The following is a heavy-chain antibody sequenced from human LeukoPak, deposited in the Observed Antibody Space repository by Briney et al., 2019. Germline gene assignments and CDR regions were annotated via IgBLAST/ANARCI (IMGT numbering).Heavy chain of an antibody. J-gene: IGHJ3*02. D-gene: IGHD3-3*01. CDR1: GFTVSSNY. V-gene: IGHV3-53*01. CDR2: IYSGGST. Sequence: GGSLRLSCAASGFTVSSNYMSWVRQAPGKGLEWVSVIYSGGSTYYADSVKGRFTISRDNSKNTLYLQMNSLRAEDTAVYYCARGGNVWSGYPTDAFDIWGQGTMVTVSS. CDR3: ARGGNVWSGYPTDAFDI.